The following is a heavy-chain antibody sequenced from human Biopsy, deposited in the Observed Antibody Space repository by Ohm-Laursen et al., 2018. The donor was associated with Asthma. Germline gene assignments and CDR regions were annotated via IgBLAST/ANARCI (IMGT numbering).Heavy chain of an antibody. CDR3: AKRRGYSGHDNDY. D-gene: IGHD5-12*01. V-gene: IGHV3-30*18. CDR1: GFMFRSFG. Sequence: SLRLSCAAAGFMFRSFGMHWARQAPGKGLEWVAVISYDGNHKFYEDSVKGRFTISRDNSKNTLYLQMNSLRTEDTAVYYCAKRRGYSGHDNDYWGQGTLVIVSS. J-gene: IGHJ4*02. CDR2: ISYDGNHK.